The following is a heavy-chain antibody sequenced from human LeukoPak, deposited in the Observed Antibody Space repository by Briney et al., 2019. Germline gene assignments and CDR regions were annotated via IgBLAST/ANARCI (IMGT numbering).Heavy chain of an antibody. V-gene: IGHV1-18*01. D-gene: IGHD2-21*02. J-gene: IGHJ5*02. CDR2: VSGYNGNT. CDR3: ARPGCSYGDCYSSADH. CDR1: GYTFTRYA. Sequence: ASVKVSYKASGYTFTRYAIGWARQAPGQGLEWMGWVSGYNGNTNYPQKFQGRVTMTTDTSTNTAYMELRTLTYDDTAVYYCARPGCSYGDCYSSADHWGQGTLVIVSS.